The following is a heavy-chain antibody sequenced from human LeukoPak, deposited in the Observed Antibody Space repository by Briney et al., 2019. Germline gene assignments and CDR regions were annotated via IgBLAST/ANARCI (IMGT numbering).Heavy chain of an antibody. D-gene: IGHD5-24*01. CDR1: GGTFSSYA. J-gene: IGHJ4*02. V-gene: IGHV1-69*04. CDR2: IIPILGIA. CDR3: ARDRDGYTPEPGSLDY. Sequence: ASVKVSCKASGGTFSSYAISWVRQAPGQGLEWMGRIIPILGIANYAQKFEGRVTITADKSTSTAYMELSSLRSEDTAVYYCARDRDGYTPEPGSLDYWGQGTLVTVSS.